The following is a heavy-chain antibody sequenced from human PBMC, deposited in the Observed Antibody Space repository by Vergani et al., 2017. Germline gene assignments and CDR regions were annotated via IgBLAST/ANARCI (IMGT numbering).Heavy chain of an antibody. J-gene: IGHJ3*02. D-gene: IGHD1-1*01. CDR1: GFTFTYHG. V-gene: IGHV3-64*01. CDR2: IGNYGGSI. Sequence: EVNLVESGGGLVHPGGSLRLACATSGFTFTYHGMYWVRQGPGKGLEFVSGIGNYGGSIQYGNSVKGRFIISRDNSKRTVFLQMGCLTTEDTGVYYCARQLRTARSGILHAFDIWGHGTLVTVSS. CDR3: ARQLRTARSGILHAFDI.